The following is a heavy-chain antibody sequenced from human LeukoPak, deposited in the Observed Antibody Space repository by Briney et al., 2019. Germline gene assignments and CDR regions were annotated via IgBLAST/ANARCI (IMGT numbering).Heavy chain of an antibody. V-gene: IGHV4-39*01. CDR3: ARHAYCGGDCFWFDP. CDR2: IYYSGST. CDR1: GGSISGSSYY. J-gene: IGHJ5*02. Sequence: SETLSLTCTVSGGSISGSSYYWGWIRQPPGKGLEWIGSIYYSGSTYHNPSLKSRVTISVDTPKNQFSLKLNSVTAADTAVYYCARHAYCGGDCFWFDPWGQGTLVTVSS. D-gene: IGHD2-21*02.